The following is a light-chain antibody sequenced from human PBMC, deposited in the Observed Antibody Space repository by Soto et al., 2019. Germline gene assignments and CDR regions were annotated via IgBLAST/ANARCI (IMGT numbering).Light chain of an antibody. CDR1: SSNIGAGYD. CDR2: GNS. J-gene: IGLJ2*01. CDR3: QSYDSSLRV. Sequence: QSVLPQPPSVSGAPGQRVTISCTGSSSNIGAGYDVHWYQQLPGTAPKLLIYGNSNRPSGVPDRFSGSKSGTSASLAITGLQAEDEADDYCQSYDSSLRVFGGGTKLTVL. V-gene: IGLV1-40*01.